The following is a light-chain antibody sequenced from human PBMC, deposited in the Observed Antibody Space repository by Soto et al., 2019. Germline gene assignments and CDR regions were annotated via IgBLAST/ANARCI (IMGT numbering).Light chain of an antibody. CDR1: SSDVGGYKY. J-gene: IGLJ2*01. CDR3: MSYTISSTLV. V-gene: IGLV2-14*01. Sequence: QSALTQPASVSGSPGQSITISCTGTSSDVGGYKYVSWYQQAPGKAPKLMIYEVSNRPSGVSNRFSGSKSGNTASLTVSGLQAEDEADYYCMSYTISSTLVFGGGTKLTVL. CDR2: EVS.